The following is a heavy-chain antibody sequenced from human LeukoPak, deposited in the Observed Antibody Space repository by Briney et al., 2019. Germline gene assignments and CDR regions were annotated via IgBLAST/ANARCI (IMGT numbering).Heavy chain of an antibody. CDR2: IYTSGST. V-gene: IGHV4-4*07. Sequence: SETLSLTCTVSGGSISSYYWSWIRQPAGKGLEWIGRIYTSGSTNYNPSLKSRVTMSVDTSKNQFSLKVSSVTAADTAVYYCARLIPPGIGYYHYYYMDVWGKGTTVTISS. CDR1: GGSISSYY. CDR3: ARLIPPGIGYYHYYYMDV. D-gene: IGHD2-2*02. J-gene: IGHJ6*03.